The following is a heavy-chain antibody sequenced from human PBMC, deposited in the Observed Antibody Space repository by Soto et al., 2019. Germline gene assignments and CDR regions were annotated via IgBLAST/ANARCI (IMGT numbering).Heavy chain of an antibody. V-gene: IGHV2-5*02. D-gene: IGHD5-12*01. CDR3: AHRGEVATIISDAFDI. Sequence: QITLKESGPTLVKPTQTLTLTCTFSGISLSTDAVGVAWIRQPPGKALEWLAFIYWDDDKRYSPSLKSRLTIIKDTSKNQVVLTMTNMDPVDTATYYCAHRGEVATIISDAFDIWGPGTSVTVSS. CDR2: IYWDDDK. J-gene: IGHJ3*02. CDR1: GISLSTDAVG.